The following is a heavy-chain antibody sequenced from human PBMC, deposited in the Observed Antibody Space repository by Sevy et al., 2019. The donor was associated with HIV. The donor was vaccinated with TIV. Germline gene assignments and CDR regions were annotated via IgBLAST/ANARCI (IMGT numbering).Heavy chain of an antibody. D-gene: IGHD3-10*01. J-gene: IGHJ4*02. CDR3: ARASTEVNYYGSWSYLGY. Sequence: GGSLRLSCAASGFTFSSYSVNWVRQAPGKGLEWVSYISSSSSTIYYADSVKGRFTISRDNAKNSLYLQMNSLRDEDTAVYYCARASTEVNYYGSWSYLGYWGQGTLVTVSS. V-gene: IGHV3-48*02. CDR2: ISSSSSTI. CDR1: GFTFSSYS.